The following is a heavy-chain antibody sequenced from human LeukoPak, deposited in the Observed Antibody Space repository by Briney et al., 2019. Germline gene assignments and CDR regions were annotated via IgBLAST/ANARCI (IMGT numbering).Heavy chain of an antibody. V-gene: IGHV3-21*01. CDR2: ITSSGTYI. J-gene: IGHJ6*03. CDR3: ARDPYSGNYGNYYYYYMDV. Sequence: GGSLRLSCAASGFTFSSYWMNWVRQAPGRALEWVSSITSSGTYIFYADSVKGRFTISRDNAKNSLYLQMNSLGPEDTAVYYCARDPYSGNYGNYYYYYMDVWGKGTTVTISS. D-gene: IGHD1-26*01. CDR1: GFTFSSYW.